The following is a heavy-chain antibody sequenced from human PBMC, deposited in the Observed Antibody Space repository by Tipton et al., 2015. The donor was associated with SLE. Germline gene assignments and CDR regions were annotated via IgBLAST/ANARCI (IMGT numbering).Heavy chain of an antibody. J-gene: IGHJ4*02. CDR3: ARSHHDILEVDY. V-gene: IGHV4-59*12. Sequence: TLSLTCAVSGGSISSYYWSWIRQPPGKGLEWIGYIYYSGSTNYNPSLKSRVTISVDTSKNQISLKLSSVTAADTAVYYCARSHHDILEVDYWGQGTLVTVSS. D-gene: IGHD3-9*01. CDR2: IYYSGST. CDR1: GGSISSYY.